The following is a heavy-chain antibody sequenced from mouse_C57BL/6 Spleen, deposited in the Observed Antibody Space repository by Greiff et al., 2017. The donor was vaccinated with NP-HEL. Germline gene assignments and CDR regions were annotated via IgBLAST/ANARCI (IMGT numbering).Heavy chain of an antibody. CDR1: GYTFTSYW. CDR2: IDPSDSYT. J-gene: IGHJ1*03. CDR3: ASPSLKYFDV. Sequence: QVQLQQPGAELVKPGASVKLSCKASGYTFTSYWMQWVKQRPGQGLEWIGEIDPSDSYTNYNQKFKGKATLTVDTSASTAYMQLSSLTSEDSAVYYCASPSLKYFDVWGTGTTVTVSS. V-gene: IGHV1-50*01.